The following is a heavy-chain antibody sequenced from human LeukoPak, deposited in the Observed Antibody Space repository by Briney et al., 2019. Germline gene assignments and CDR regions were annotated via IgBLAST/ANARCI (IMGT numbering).Heavy chain of an antibody. D-gene: IGHD3-3*01. Sequence: ASVKVSCKASGYTFTSYGISWVRQAPGQGLEWMGWISAYNGNTNYAQKLQGRVTMTTDTSTSTAYMELRSLRSDDTAVYYCARAAHVLRFLEWPDAFDIWGQGTMVTVSS. CDR1: GYTFTSYG. CDR3: ARAAHVLRFLEWPDAFDI. CDR2: ISAYNGNT. J-gene: IGHJ3*02. V-gene: IGHV1-18*01.